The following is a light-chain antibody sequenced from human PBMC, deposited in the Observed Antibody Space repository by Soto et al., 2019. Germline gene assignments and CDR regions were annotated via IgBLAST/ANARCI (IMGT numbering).Light chain of an antibody. V-gene: IGKV3-11*01. J-gene: IGKJ1*01. CDR3: QQRSNWWT. CDR1: QIISSY. Sequence: EVVLTQSPATLSLSPGERATLSCRASQIISSYLAWYQQKPGQAPRLLIYDASNRATGIPARFSGSGSGTDFTLTISILEPEDFAVYYCQQRSNWWTFGQGTKVEIK. CDR2: DAS.